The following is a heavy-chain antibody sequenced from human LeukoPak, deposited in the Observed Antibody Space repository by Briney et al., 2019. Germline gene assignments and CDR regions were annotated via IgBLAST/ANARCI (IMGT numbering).Heavy chain of an antibody. Sequence: GGSLRLSCAASGFTFDDYALHWVRQAPGKGLEWVSGISWNSGSIGYADSVKGRFTISRDNAKNSLYLQMNSLRAEDTALYYCAKAYPSYYYDRPYYYYYGMDVWGQGTTVTVSS. CDR3: AKAYPSYYYDRPYYYYYGMDV. CDR2: ISWNSGSI. J-gene: IGHJ6*02. CDR1: GFTFDDYA. D-gene: IGHD3-22*01. V-gene: IGHV3-9*01.